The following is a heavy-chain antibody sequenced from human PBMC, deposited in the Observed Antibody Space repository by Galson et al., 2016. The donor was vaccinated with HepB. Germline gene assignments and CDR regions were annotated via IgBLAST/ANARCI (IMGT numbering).Heavy chain of an antibody. CDR3: ARDRRGTCTGGRCYYYGMDV. J-gene: IGHJ6*02. Sequence: CAISGDSVSNKSATWNWIRQSPPRGLEWLGRTQYTSKWYNDYAESVKSRIIINPDTPKNQFSLQLNSVTPEDTAVYFCARDRRGTCTGGRCYYYGMDVWGQGTTVTVSS. CDR1: GDSVSNKSAT. CDR2: TQYTSKWYN. D-gene: IGHD2-8*02. V-gene: IGHV6-1*01.